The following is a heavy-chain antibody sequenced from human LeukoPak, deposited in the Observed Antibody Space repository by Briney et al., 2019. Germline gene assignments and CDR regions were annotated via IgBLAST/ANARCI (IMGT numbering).Heavy chain of an antibody. CDR1: GGSISSSSYY. CDR3: ARQAVGGNGFDM. D-gene: IGHD6-19*01. V-gene: IGHV4-39*01. CDR2: IYYSGNT. J-gene: IGHJ4*02. Sequence: SETLSDTCTVSGGSISSSSYYCGWIRQPPGKGLEWIGTIYYSGNTYYNPSLKSRVSLSVDTSKNQFSLKLSSVTAADTAVYYCARQAVGGNGFDMWGSGTLVTVSS.